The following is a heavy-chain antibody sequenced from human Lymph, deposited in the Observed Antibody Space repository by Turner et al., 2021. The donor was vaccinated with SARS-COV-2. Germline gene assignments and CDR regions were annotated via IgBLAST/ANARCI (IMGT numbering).Heavy chain of an antibody. CDR1: GGSVTSSSYY. D-gene: IGHD5-18*01. J-gene: IGHJ4*02. V-gene: IGHV4-39*01. CDR3: ARQGWLRGYFDY. CDR2: IYSSGST. Sequence: QVQLQESGPGLVKPSEPLSLTCTVSGGSVTSSSYYWGWIRQPPGKGLEWIGNIYSSGSTYYNPSLKSRVTISVDTSKNQFSLKLSSVTAADTAVYYCARQGWLRGYFDYWSQGTLVIVSS.